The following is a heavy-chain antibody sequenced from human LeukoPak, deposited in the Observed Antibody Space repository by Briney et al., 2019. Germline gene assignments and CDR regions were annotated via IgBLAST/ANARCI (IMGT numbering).Heavy chain of an antibody. D-gene: IGHD3-22*01. CDR3: ARDFNYYDHWGYYFDF. CDR2: INPSGGGT. V-gene: IGHV1-46*01. CDR1: GYTFTIYY. Sequence: ASVKLSCKASGYTFTIYYIQWVRQPPGQGLEWMGMINPSGGGTSYAQNFQGRVTMTRDTSTRTVYMVLSSLRSEDTAVYYCARDFNYYDHWGYYFDFWGQGTLVTVSS. J-gene: IGHJ4*02.